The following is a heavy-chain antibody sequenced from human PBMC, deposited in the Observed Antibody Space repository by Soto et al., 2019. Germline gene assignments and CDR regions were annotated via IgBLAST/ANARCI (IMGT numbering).Heavy chain of an antibody. CDR3: ARPHDILTGVQSRIDY. CDR2: ISYDGSNK. D-gene: IGHD3-9*01. J-gene: IGHJ4*02. V-gene: IGHV3-30-3*01. Sequence: QVQLVESGGGVVQPGRSLRLSCAASGFTFSSYAMHWVRQAPGKGLEWVAVISYDGSNKYYADSVKGRFTISRDNSKNTLYLQMNSLRAEDTAVYYCARPHDILTGVQSRIDYWGQGTLVTGSS. CDR1: GFTFSSYA.